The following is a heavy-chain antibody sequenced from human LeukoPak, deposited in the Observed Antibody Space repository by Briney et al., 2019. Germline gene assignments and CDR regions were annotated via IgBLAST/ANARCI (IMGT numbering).Heavy chain of an antibody. J-gene: IGHJ4*02. Sequence: GASVKVSCKASGYTFTGYYMHWVRQAPGQGLEWMGGIIPIFGTANYAQKFQGRVTITTDESTSTAYMELSSLRSEDTAVYYCARDPIGSGYPFDYWGQGTLVTVSS. D-gene: IGHD3-22*01. CDR2: IIPIFGTA. CDR3: ARDPIGSGYPFDY. CDR1: GYTFTGYY. V-gene: IGHV1-69*05.